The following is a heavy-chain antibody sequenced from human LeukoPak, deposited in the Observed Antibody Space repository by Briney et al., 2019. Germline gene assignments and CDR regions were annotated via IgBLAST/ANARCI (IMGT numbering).Heavy chain of an antibody. D-gene: IGHD6-6*01. CDR1: GGSISNNGYY. CDR2: IYTSGST. CDR3: ARDQEYSMDSGFDY. V-gene: IGHV4-61*02. Sequence: QTSETLSLTCTVSGGSISNNGYYWSWIRHPPGKALEWIGRIYTSGSTNYNPSLKSRVTMSVDTSKNQFSLKLSSVTAADTAVYYCARDQEYSMDSGFDYWGQGTLVTVSS. J-gene: IGHJ4*02.